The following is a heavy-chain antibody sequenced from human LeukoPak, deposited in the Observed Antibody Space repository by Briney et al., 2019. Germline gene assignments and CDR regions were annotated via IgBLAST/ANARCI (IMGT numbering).Heavy chain of an antibody. CDR1: GGSISSSSYY. CDR3: ARYVWGSYPTFEDY. D-gene: IGHD3-16*02. J-gene: IGHJ4*02. CDR2: ISYSGST. Sequence: PSETLSLTCTVSGGSISSSSYYWGWIRQPPGKGLEWIGYISYSGSTNYNPSLKSRVTISVDTSKNHFSLKLSSVTAADTAVYYCARYVWGSYPTFEDYWGQGTLVTVSS. V-gene: IGHV4-61*03.